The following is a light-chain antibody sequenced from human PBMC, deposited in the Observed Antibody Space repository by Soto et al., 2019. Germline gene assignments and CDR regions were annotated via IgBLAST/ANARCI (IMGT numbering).Light chain of an antibody. CDR2: VYSDGSH. J-gene: IGLJ3*02. CDR1: SGHSSYA. V-gene: IGLV4-69*01. CDR3: QTWGTGIRV. Sequence: QSVLTQSPSASASLGASVKLTCTLSSGHSSYAIAWHQQQPEKGPRYLMKVYSDGSHRKGDGIPDRFSGSSSGAERYLIISSLQSEDEADYYCQTWGTGIRVFGGGTKLTVL.